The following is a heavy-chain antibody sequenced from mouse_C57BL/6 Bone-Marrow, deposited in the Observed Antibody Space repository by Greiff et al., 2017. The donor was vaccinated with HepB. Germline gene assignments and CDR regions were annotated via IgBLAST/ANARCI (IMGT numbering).Heavy chain of an antibody. V-gene: IGHV10-3*01. CDR1: GFTFNTYA. J-gene: IGHJ4*01. CDR3: VRDRDLSRAMDY. CDR2: IRSKSSDYAT. D-gene: IGHD2-3*01. Sequence: EVLLVESGGGLVQPKGSLKLSCAASGFTFNTYAMHWVRQAPGQGLEWVARIRSKSSDYATYYADSVKDRFTISRDDSQSMLYLQMNNLKTEDTAMYYCVRDRDLSRAMDYWGQGTSVTVSS.